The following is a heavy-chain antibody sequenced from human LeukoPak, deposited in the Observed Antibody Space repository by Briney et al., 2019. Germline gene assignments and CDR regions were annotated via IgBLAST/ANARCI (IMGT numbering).Heavy chain of an antibody. CDR1: GFSFSSYS. V-gene: IGHV3-21*01. CDR3: AREHVYSSGWYGY. CDR2: ISSSSSYI. D-gene: IGHD6-19*01. Sequence: TGGSLRLSCAASGFSFSSYSMNWVRQAPGKGLEWVSSISSSSSYIYYADSVKGRFTISRDNAKNSLYLQMNSLRAEDTAVYYCAREHVYSSGWYGYWGQGTLVTVSS. J-gene: IGHJ4*02.